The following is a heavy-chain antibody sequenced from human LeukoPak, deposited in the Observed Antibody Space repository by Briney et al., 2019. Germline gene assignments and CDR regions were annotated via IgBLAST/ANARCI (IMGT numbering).Heavy chain of an antibody. Sequence: KASETLSLTCAVYGGSFSGYYWSWIRQPPGKGLEWTGEINHSGSTNYNPSLKSRVTISVDTSKNQFSLKLSSVTAADTAVYYCARGQLELNPPSYYYYGMDVWGQGTTVTVSS. CDR2: INHSGST. V-gene: IGHV4-34*01. CDR3: ARGQLELNPPSYYYYGMDV. CDR1: GGSFSGYY. D-gene: IGHD1-7*01. J-gene: IGHJ6*02.